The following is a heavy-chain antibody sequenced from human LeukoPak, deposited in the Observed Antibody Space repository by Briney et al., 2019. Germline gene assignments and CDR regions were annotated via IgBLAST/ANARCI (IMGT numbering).Heavy chain of an antibody. CDR3: ATPPHYDFWSGYDNALDI. V-gene: IGHV4-34*01. Sequence: SETLSLTCAVYGGSFSGYYWSWIRQPPGKGLEWIGEINHSGSTNYNPSLKSRVTISVDTSKNQFSLKLSSVTAADTAVYYCATPPHYDFWSGYDNALDIWGQGTMVTVSS. J-gene: IGHJ3*02. D-gene: IGHD3-3*01. CDR1: GGSFSGYY. CDR2: INHSGST.